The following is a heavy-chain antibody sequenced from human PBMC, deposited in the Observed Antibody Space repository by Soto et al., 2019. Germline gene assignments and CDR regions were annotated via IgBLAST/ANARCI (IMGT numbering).Heavy chain of an antibody. J-gene: IGHJ5*02. D-gene: IGHD4-4*01. CDR1: GYTFTAYN. CDR3: ARGGLASTGYFDP. Sequence: ASVKVSCKASGYTFTAYNVHWVRQAPGQGLEWMGWINPNSGDTSSAQKFQGRVTMTRDTSISTAYMELSRLTSDDTALYYCARGGLASTGYFDPWGQGTLVTVSS. V-gene: IGHV1-2*02. CDR2: INPNSGDT.